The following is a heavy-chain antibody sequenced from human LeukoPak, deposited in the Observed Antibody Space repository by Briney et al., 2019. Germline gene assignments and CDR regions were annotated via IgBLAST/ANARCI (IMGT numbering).Heavy chain of an antibody. V-gene: IGHV5-51*01. CDR2: IYPGDSDT. CDR3: ARGYDKDTAYFDY. Sequence: GESLKISCKGSGYSFTSYWIGWVRQMPGKGLEWMGIIYPGDSDTRYSPSFQGQVAISADKSISTAYLQWSSLKASDTAMYYCARGYDKDTAYFDYWGQGTLVTVSS. D-gene: IGHD3-9*01. J-gene: IGHJ4*02. CDR1: GYSFTSYW.